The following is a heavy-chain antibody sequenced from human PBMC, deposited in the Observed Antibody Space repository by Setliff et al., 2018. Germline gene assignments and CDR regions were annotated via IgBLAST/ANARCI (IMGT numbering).Heavy chain of an antibody. CDR1: GYTFTDYG. D-gene: IGHD2-8*01. CDR2: ISPYTGNT. CDR3: LRLVRYCSRTTCQRTLGDEV. J-gene: IGHJ4*02. V-gene: IGHV1-18*01. Sequence: ASVKVSCKASGYTFTDYGISWVRQAPGQGLEWMGWISPYTGNTFYAPQFQGRVIMTTDTSAKTAYMDLRGLTSNDTAVYYCLRLVRYCSRTTCQRTLGDEVWGQGTLVTVSS.